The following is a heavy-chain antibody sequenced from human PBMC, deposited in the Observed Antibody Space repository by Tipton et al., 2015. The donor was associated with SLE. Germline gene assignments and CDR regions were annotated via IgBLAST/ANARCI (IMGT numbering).Heavy chain of an antibody. CDR2: IYDSGGS. CDR1: GGSISSYY. V-gene: IGHV4-59*01. D-gene: IGHD1-26*01. CDR3: ARDPGGSYLDS. J-gene: IGHJ4*02. Sequence: LRLSCTVSGGSISSYYWSWIRQPPGRGLEWMGYIYDSGGSNYSPSLKSRVTMSIDTSKNQFSLKLNSVTAADTAVYYCARDPGGSYLDSWGQGTLVTVSS.